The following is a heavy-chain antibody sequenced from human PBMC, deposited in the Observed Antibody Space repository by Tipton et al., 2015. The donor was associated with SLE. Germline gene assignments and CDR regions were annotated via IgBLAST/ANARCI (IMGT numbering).Heavy chain of an antibody. CDR2: IYTSGST. V-gene: IGHV4-61*02. D-gene: IGHD2-2*01. CDR1: GGSISSGSYY. CDR3: ARAVPAAWYFDL. J-gene: IGHJ2*01. Sequence: LRLSCTVSGGSISSGSYYWSWIRQPAGKGLEWIGRIYTSGSTNYNPSLKSRVTISVDTAKNQFSLKLSSVTAADTAVYYCARAVPAAWYFDLWGRGTLVTVSS.